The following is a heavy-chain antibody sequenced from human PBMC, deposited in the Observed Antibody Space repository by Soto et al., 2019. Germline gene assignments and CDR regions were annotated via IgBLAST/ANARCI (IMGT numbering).Heavy chain of an antibody. CDR3: ASGGGSWYRGDYYYYGMDV. D-gene: IGHD6-13*01. J-gene: IGHJ6*02. CDR1: GGSFSGYY. CDR2: INHSGST. Sequence: QVQLQQWGAGLLKPSETLSLTCAVYGGSFSGYYWSWIRQPPGKGLEWMGEINHSGSTNYNPSLRRRVTISVDTAKNQFSRKLGSGTAADTAVYYCASGGGSWYRGDYYYYGMDVWGQGTTVTVSS. V-gene: IGHV4-34*01.